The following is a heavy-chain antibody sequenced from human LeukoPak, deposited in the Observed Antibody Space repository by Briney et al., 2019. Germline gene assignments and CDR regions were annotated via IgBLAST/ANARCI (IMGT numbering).Heavy chain of an antibody. D-gene: IGHD5-12*01. V-gene: IGHV5-51*01. J-gene: IGHJ3*02. CDR1: GYSFTSYW. CDR3: ARRTYGGYNAGVAFDI. Sequence: GESLKISCKGSGYSFTSYWIGWVRQMPGKGLEWMGIIYPGDSDTRYSPSFQGQVTISADKSISTAYLQWSSLKASDTAMYYCARRTYGGYNAGVAFDIWGQGTMVTVSS. CDR2: IYPGDSDT.